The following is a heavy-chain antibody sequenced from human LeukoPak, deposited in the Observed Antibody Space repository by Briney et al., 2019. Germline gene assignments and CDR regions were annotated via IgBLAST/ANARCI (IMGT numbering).Heavy chain of an antibody. CDR1: GFTFSNYV. V-gene: IGHV3-23*01. Sequence: PGGSLRLSCAASGFTFSNYVMSWVRQAPGEGLEWVSAISDSGGSTNYADSVKGRFTISRDNSKNTLYLQMNSLRAEDTAVYYCAKDKGGQLPGAFDIWGQGTMVTVSS. D-gene: IGHD2-15*01. CDR2: ISDSGGST. J-gene: IGHJ3*02. CDR3: AKDKGGQLPGAFDI.